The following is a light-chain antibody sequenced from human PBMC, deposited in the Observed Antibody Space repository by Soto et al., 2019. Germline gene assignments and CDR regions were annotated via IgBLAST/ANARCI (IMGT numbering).Light chain of an antibody. Sequence: DIQMTKSASTLSGSVGDSVTITCRASQTISSWLAWYQQKPGKAPKLLINKASTLKSGVPSRFSGSGSGTEFTLTISSLQPDDFATYYCQHYNSYSAAFGQGTKVDIK. CDR3: QHYNSYSAA. CDR2: KAS. V-gene: IGKV1-5*03. CDR1: QTISSW. J-gene: IGKJ1*01.